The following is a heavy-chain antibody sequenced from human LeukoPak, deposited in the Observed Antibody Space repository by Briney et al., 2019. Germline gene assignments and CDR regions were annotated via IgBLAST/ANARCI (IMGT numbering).Heavy chain of an antibody. V-gene: IGHV4-59*01. J-gene: IGHJ6*02. CDR2: IYYSGST. CDR3: ARDRNDYYYGMDV. D-gene: IGHD1-1*01. CDR1: GGSISSYY. Sequence: PSETLSLTCTVSGGSISSYYWSWIRQPPGKGLEWIGYIYYSGSTNYNPSLKSRVTISVDTSKNQFSLKLSSVTAADTAVYYCARDRNDYYYGMDVWGQGTTVTVSS.